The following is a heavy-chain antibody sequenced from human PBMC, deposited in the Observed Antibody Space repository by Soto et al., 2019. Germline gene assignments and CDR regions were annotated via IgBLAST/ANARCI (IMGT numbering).Heavy chain of an antibody. CDR1: GGSISSSSYY. Sequence: PSETLSLTCTVSGGSISSSSYYWGWIRQPPGKGLEWIGSIYYSGSTYYNPSLKSRVTISVDTSKNQFSLKLSSVTAADTAVYYCATTASQWLLLDRLAYWGQGTLVPVSS. J-gene: IGHJ4*02. D-gene: IGHD6-19*01. CDR2: IYYSGST. CDR3: ATTASQWLLLDRLAY. V-gene: IGHV4-39*01.